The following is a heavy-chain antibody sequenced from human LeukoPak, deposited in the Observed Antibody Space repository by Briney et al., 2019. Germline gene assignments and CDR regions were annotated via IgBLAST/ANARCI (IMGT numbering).Heavy chain of an antibody. CDR2: IYYSGST. Sequence: SETLSLTCTVSGGSISSGGYYWSWIRQHPGKGLERIGYIYYSGSTYYNPSLKSRVTISVDTSKNQFSLKLSSVTAADTAVYYCARRGTYYYYMDVWDKGTTVTVSS. CDR1: GGSISSGGYY. V-gene: IGHV4-31*03. CDR3: ARRGTYYYYMDV. D-gene: IGHD3-16*01. J-gene: IGHJ6*03.